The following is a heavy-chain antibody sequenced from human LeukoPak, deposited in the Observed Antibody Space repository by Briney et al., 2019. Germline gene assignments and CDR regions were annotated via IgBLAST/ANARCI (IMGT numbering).Heavy chain of an antibody. CDR2: ISYDGSNK. D-gene: IGHD3-10*01. CDR1: GFTFSSYA. J-gene: IGHJ3*02. V-gene: IGHV3-30*04. Sequence: GRSLRLSCAASGFTFSSYAMHWARQAPGKGLEWVAVISYDGSNKYYADSVKGRFTISRDNSKNTLYLQMNSLRAEDTAVYYCARCFTMVRGAKGDCAFDIWGQGTMVTVSS. CDR3: ARCFTMVRGAKGDCAFDI.